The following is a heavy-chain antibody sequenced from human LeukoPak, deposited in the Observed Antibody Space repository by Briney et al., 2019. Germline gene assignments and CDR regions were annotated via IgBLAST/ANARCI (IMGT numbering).Heavy chain of an antibody. CDR3: ARQGIYFTTTSCSPVGWFDP. V-gene: IGHV4-39*01. CDR1: GGSISSSSYY. J-gene: IGHJ5*02. D-gene: IGHD2-2*01. CDR2: IYYSGST. Sequence: PSETLSLTCTVSGGSISSSSYYWGWVRQPPGKGLEWIGSIYYSGSTYNTPSLKSRVTISVDTSRNQFSLRLSSVTAADTALYYCARQGIYFTTTSCSPVGWFDPWGREPWSPSPQ.